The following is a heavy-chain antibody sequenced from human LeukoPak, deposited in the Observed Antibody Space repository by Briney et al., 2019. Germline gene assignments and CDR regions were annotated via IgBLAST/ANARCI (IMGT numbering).Heavy chain of an antibody. CDR2: VNPNSGGT. V-gene: IGHV1-2*06. J-gene: IGHJ5*02. Sequence: ASVKVSCKASGYTFTGYYMHWVRQAPGQGLEWMGRVNPNSGGTNYAQKFQGRVTMTRDTSISTAYMELSRLRSDDTAVYYCARDLRTVAGTERENRFDPWGQGTLVTVSS. D-gene: IGHD6-19*01. CDR3: ARDLRTVAGTERENRFDP. CDR1: GYTFTGYY.